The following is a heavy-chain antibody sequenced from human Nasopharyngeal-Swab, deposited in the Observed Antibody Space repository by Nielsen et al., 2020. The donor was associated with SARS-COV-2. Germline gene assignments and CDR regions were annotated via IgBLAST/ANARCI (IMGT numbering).Heavy chain of an antibody. D-gene: IGHD2-21*02. CDR2: INPNSGGT. J-gene: IGHJ3*02. Sequence: SVKVSCKASGYTFTGYYMHWVRQAPEQGLEWMGWINPNSGGTNYAQKFQGWVTMTRDTSISTAYMELSRLRSDDTAVYYCARSHIVVVTDAFDIWGQGTMVTVSS. CDR1: GYTFTGYY. CDR3: ARSHIVVVTDAFDI. V-gene: IGHV1-2*04.